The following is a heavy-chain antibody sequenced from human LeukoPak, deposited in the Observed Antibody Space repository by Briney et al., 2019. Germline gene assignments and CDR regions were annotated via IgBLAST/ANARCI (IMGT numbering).Heavy chain of an antibody. CDR2: ISGSGGST. V-gene: IGHV3-23*01. J-gene: IGHJ6*03. Sequence: SGGSLRLSCAASGFTFRSYAMNWVRQAPGKGLEWVSAISGSGGSTNYADSVKGRFTISRDNSKNTLYLQMNSLRAEDTAVYYCAKGGGKGYCSGDRCYSPSYYYYMDVWGKGTTVTVSS. D-gene: IGHD2-15*01. CDR3: AKGGGKGYCSGDRCYSPSYYYYMDV. CDR1: GFTFRSYA.